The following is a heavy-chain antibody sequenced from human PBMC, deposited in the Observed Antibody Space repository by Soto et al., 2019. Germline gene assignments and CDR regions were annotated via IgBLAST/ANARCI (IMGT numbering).Heavy chain of an antibody. Sequence: LRLSCAASGFTFSDYYMSWIRQAPGKGLEWVSYISSSGSTIYYADSVKGRFTISRDNAKNSLYLQMNSLRAEDTAVYYCARDSGYCISTSCQNWFDPWGQGTLVTVSS. V-gene: IGHV3-11*01. CDR3: ARDSGYCISTSCQNWFDP. CDR2: ISSSGSTI. D-gene: IGHD2-2*01. CDR1: GFTFSDYY. J-gene: IGHJ5*02.